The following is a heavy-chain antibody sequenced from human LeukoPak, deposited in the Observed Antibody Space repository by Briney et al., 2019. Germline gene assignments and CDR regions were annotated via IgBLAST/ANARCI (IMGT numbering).Heavy chain of an antibody. CDR1: GYSFTNYW. V-gene: IGHV5-51*01. CDR3: ARRQGCSSTSCPPDY. Sequence: GESLKISCKGSGYSFTNYWIAWVRQMPGKGLEWMGIIYPDDSDTRYSPSFQGQVTISADKSINTAYLQWSSLKASDTAMYYCARRQGCSSTSCPPDYWGQGTLVTVSS. CDR2: IYPDDSDT. D-gene: IGHD2-2*01. J-gene: IGHJ4*02.